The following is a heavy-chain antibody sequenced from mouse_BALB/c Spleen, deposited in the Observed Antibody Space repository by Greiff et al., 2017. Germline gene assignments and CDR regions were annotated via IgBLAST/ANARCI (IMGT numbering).Heavy chain of an antibody. CDR2: IDTSDSYT. CDR3: AREGYGKEGMDY. V-gene: IGHV1-69*01. D-gene: IGHD2-1*01. Sequence: QVQLKQPGAELVMPGASVKMSCKASGYTFTDYWMHWVKQRPGQGLEWIGAIDTSDSYTSYNQKFKGKATLTVDESSSTAYMQLSSLTSEDSAVYYCAREGYGKEGMDYWGQGTSVTVSS. CDR1: GYTFTDYW. J-gene: IGHJ4*01.